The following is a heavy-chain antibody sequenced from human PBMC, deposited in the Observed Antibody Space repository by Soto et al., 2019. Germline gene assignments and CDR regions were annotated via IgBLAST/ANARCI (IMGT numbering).Heavy chain of an antibody. CDR3: ARVDYGGNSETVDY. D-gene: IGHD4-17*01. CDR1: GGSIYTNDYY. V-gene: IGHV4-30-4*08. Sequence: SETLSLTCTVSGGSIYTNDYYWGWIRQPPGRGLEWIGYIYYSGSTYYNPSLKSRVTISVDTSKNQVSLKLSSVTAADTAVYYCARVDYGGNSETVDYWGQGTLVTVSS. CDR2: IYYSGST. J-gene: IGHJ4*02.